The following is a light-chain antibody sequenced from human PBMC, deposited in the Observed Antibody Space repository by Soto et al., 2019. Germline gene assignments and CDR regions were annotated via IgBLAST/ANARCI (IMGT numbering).Light chain of an antibody. CDR3: KQYKSFPLT. J-gene: IGKJ4*01. Sequence: DIQMTQSPSTLSASVGDRVTITCRASQSISTWLAWYQQKPGKAPKLVIYKASSLESGVPSRFSGSGSGTEFTLTISSLQPDDFASYYCKQYKSFPLTFGGGNKVEIK. CDR2: KAS. V-gene: IGKV1-5*03. CDR1: QSISTW.